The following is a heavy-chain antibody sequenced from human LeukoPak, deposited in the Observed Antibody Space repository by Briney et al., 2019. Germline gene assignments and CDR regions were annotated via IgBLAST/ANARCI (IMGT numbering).Heavy chain of an antibody. CDR2: ISGSGGST. Sequence: TGGSLRLSCAASGFTFSSYAMSWVRQAPGKGLEWVSAISGSGGSTYYADSVKGRFTISRDNSKNTLYLQMNSLRAEDTAVYYCAKGLEYSSSSPPDYWGQGTLVTVSS. CDR3: AKGLEYSSSSPPDY. J-gene: IGHJ4*02. D-gene: IGHD6-6*01. V-gene: IGHV3-23*01. CDR1: GFTFSSYA.